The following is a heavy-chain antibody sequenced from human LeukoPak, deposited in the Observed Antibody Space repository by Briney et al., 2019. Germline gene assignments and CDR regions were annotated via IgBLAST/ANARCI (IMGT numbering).Heavy chain of an antibody. J-gene: IGHJ4*02. CDR2: IYPGDSDT. Sequence: GESLKISCKGSGYSFTSYWIGWVRQMPGKGLEWMEIIYPGDSDTRYSPSFQGQVTISADKSISTAYVQWSSLKASDTAMYYCARLSVGYSYGFDYWGQGTLVTVSS. CDR1: GYSFTSYW. D-gene: IGHD5-18*01. V-gene: IGHV5-51*01. CDR3: ARLSVGYSYGFDY.